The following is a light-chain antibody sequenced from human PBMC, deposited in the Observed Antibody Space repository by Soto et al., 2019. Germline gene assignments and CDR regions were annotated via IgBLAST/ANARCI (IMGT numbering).Light chain of an antibody. Sequence: QAVVTQEPSLTVSPGGTVTLTCASSTGAVTSGHYPNWFQQKPGQAPRTLIFSATNKRSWTPARFAGSLLGGKAALTLSGVQPEDEAEYYCLLYYGGAWVFGGGTQLTVL. V-gene: IGLV7-43*01. CDR3: LLYYGGAWV. CDR2: SAT. CDR1: TGAVTSGHY. J-gene: IGLJ3*02.